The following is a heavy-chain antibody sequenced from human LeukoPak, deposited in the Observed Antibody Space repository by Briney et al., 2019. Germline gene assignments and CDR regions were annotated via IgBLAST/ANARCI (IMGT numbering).Heavy chain of an antibody. CDR3: ARVYGDYDNWFDP. Sequence: SVKLSCKASGGTFSSYAISWVRQAPGQGLEWMGGIIPIFGTANYAQKFQGRVTITADESTSTAYMELSSLRSEDTAVYYCARVYGDYDNWFDPWGQGTLVTVSS. CDR2: IIPIFGTA. D-gene: IGHD4-17*01. V-gene: IGHV1-69*13. J-gene: IGHJ5*02. CDR1: GGTFSSYA.